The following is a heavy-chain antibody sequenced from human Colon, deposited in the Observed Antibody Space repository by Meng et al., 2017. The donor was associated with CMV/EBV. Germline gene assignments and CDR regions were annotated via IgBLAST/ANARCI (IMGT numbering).Heavy chain of an antibody. J-gene: IGHJ5*02. D-gene: IGHD3-10*01. Sequence: SVNTSGVGVGWIRQPPGRALEWLELIYWDDEKLYRPSLKSRLTITKDTSKNQVVLTMTNMDPVDTATYYCAHRPLWFGERLSGWFDPWGQGTLVTVSS. V-gene: IGHV2-5*02. CDR2: IYWDDEK. CDR1: SVNTSGVG. CDR3: AHRPLWFGERLSGWFDP.